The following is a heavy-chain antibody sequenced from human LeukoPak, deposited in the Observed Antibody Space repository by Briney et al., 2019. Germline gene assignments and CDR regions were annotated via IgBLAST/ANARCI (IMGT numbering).Heavy chain of an antibody. V-gene: IGHV3-48*02. Sequence: GGSLRLSCAASGFTFSNYSMNWVRQAPGKGLEWVSYISSSSSTIYYADSVKGRFTISRDNAKNSLYLQMNSLRDEDTAVYYCARDDCGGDCYYYYYYGMDVWGQGTTVTVSS. CDR1: GFTFSNYS. D-gene: IGHD2-21*02. CDR3: ARDDCGGDCYYYYYYGMDV. CDR2: ISSSSSTI. J-gene: IGHJ6*02.